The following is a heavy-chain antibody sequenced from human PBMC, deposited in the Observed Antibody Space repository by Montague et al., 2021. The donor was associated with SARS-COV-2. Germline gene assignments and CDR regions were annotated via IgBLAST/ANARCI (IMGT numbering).Heavy chain of an antibody. D-gene: IGHD6-13*01. CDR1: GGSISRYS. CDR2: IYNSGST. CDR3: ARVGRGSSWYEVALDI. J-gene: IGHJ3*02. Sequence: SETLSLTCTVSGGSISRYSWTWIRQPPGKGLEWIGYIYNSGSTNYNPSLTSRVTISVDTSKNQFSLKLSPVAAADTAVYYCARVGRGSSWYEVALDIWGQGTMVTVSS. V-gene: IGHV4-59*01.